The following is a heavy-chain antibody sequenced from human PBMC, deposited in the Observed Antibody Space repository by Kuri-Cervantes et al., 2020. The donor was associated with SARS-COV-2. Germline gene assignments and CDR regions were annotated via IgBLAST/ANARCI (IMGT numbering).Heavy chain of an antibody. Sequence: SETLSLTCTVSGGSISSGSYYWGWIRQPPGKGLEWIGRIYTSGSTYYNPSLKSRVTISVDTSKNQFSLKLSSVTAADTAVYYCASGPAYCSSTSCYRLYYYYSYMDVWGKGTTVTVSS. CDR1: GGSISSGSYY. V-gene: IGHV4-39*01. CDR3: ASGPAYCSSTSCYRLYYYYSYMDV. D-gene: IGHD2-2*01. J-gene: IGHJ6*03. CDR2: IYTSGST.